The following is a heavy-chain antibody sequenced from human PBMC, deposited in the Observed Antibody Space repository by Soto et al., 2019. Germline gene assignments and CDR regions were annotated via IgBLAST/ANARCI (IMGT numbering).Heavy chain of an antibody. J-gene: IGHJ6*03. D-gene: IGHD3-10*01. CDR1: GFTFSSYG. CDR3: ARGPYYFASRTQAYYMDV. Sequence: GGSLRLSCAASGFTFSSYGMYWVRQAPGKGLEWVAVIWYDGSNKYYADSVMGRFTISRDNSKNTLYLQMNSLRAEDTAVYYCARGPYYFASRTQAYYMDVWGKGTTVTVSS. CDR2: IWYDGSNK. V-gene: IGHV3-33*07.